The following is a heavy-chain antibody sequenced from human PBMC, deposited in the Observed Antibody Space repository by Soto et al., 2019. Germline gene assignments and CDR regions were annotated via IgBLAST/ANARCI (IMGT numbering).Heavy chain of an antibody. J-gene: IGHJ1*01. V-gene: IGHV3-48*03. Sequence: GSLRLSCSASGFTFRSYEMSWVRQAPGKGLEWISYISVTGTATYYAASVQGRFTISRDNSRNSLFLRMHSLRAEDTAVYYCARPYLDTSGYYASTENWGQGTLVTVSS. D-gene: IGHD3-22*01. CDR1: GFTFRSYE. CDR2: ISVTGTAT. CDR3: ARPYLDTSGYYASTEN.